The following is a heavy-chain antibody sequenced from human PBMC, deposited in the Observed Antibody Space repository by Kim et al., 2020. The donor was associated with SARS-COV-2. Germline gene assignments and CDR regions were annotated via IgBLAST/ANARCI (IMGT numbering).Heavy chain of an antibody. V-gene: IGHV4-38-2*02. D-gene: IGHD3-10*01. J-gene: IGHJ4*02. CDR1: GYSISSGYY. CDR3: ARDKRGEYAPTFDY. CDR2: IYHTGNA. Sequence: SETLSLTCTVSGYSISSGYYWGWIRQSPGKGLEWIGSIYHTGNAYYNPSLRSRVTISVDTSKNHFSLKLRSVTAAAAAVYYCARDKRGEYAPTFDYWGQG.